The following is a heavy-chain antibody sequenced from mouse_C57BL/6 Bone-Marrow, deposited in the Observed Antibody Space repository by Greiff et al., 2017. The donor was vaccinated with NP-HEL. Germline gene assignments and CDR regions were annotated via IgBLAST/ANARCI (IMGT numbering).Heavy chain of an antibody. J-gene: IGHJ4*01. CDR2: LDPSDSYT. CDR1: GYTFTSYW. D-gene: IGHD1-1*01. Sequence: QVQLQQPGAELVMPGASVKLSCKASGYTFTSYWMHWVKQRPGQGLEWIGELDPSDSYTNYNQKFKGKSTLTVDKSSSTAYMQLSSLTSEDSAVEYCARGLRYPMDYWGQGTSVTVSS. CDR3: ARGLRYPMDY. V-gene: IGHV1-69*01.